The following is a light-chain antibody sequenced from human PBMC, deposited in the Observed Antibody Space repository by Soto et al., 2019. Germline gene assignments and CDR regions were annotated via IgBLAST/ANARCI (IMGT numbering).Light chain of an antibody. CDR2: DVS. Sequence: QSALTQPRSVSGSPGQSVTISCTGTSSDVGGYNYVSWYQQHPGKAPKLMIYDVSKRPAGVPDRFSGSKSGNTASLTISGLQAEDEADYYCGSYAGSYTPHYVFGTGTKLTVL. J-gene: IGLJ1*01. V-gene: IGLV2-11*01. CDR1: SSDVGGYNY. CDR3: GSYAGSYTPHYV.